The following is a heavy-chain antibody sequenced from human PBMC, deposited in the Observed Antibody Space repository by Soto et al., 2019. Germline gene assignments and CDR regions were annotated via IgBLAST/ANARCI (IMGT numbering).Heavy chain of an antibody. CDR2: ISAYNGNT. Sequence: QVQLVQSGAEAKKPGASVKVSCKAAGYTFTTYVISWVRQAPGQGLEWMGLISAYNGNTNYAQKRQGRVTMPTDTAKSTAYMEQRRLRADDTSVYYCARDRPPRSIEVVLLYYYARDVWGQGTTVIFSS. D-gene: IGHD6-19*01. V-gene: IGHV1-18*01. CDR3: ARDRPPRSIEVVLLYYYARDV. CDR1: GYTFTTYV. J-gene: IGHJ6*01.